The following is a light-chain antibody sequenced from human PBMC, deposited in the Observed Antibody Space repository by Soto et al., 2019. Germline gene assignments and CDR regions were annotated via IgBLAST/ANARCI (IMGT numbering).Light chain of an antibody. J-gene: IGLJ1*01. CDR3: RSYTSSSTLDV. V-gene: IGLV2-14*01. CDR2: DVS. Sequence: QSALAQPASVSGSPGQSITISCTGTSSDVGGYNYVSWYQQHPGKAPKLMIYDVSNRPSGVSNRFSGSKSGNTASLTISGLQAEDEADYYCRSYTSSSTLDVFGTGNKVTDL. CDR1: SSDVGGYNY.